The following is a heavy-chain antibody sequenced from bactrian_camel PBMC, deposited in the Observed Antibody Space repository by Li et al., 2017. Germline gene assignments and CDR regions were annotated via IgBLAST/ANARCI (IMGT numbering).Heavy chain of an antibody. CDR2: IWPFSGAT. V-gene: IGHV3-3*01. D-gene: IGHD2*01. J-gene: IGHJ4*01. Sequence: HVQLVESGGGSVQAGGSLRLSCTASESTYSTNCMGWFRQAPGKEREVVATIWPFSGATYYTDSVEGRFAVSQDKAENTVTVYLQMNSLKPEDTAMYYCAANFGPYCSGPYLARRANFEGQGTQVTVS. CDR1: ESTYSTNC.